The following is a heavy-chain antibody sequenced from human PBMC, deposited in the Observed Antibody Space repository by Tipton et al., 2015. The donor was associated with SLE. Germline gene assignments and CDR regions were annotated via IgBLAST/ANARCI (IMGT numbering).Heavy chain of an antibody. V-gene: IGHV3-66*01. CDR3: ASGTTTSGNY. D-gene: IGHD1/OR15-1a*01. Sequence: GSLRLSCVSSGFTFSPRGMTWVRQAPGKGLEWVSVIFSGGNTYYADSVKGRFTLSRDRSKNMLYLQMDSLRVEDTATYYCASGTTTSGNYWGQGTVVTVSS. J-gene: IGHJ4*02. CDR2: IFSGGNT. CDR1: GFTFSPRG.